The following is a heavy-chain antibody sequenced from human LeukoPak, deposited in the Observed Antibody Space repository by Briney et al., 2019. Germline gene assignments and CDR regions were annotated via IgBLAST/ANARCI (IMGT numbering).Heavy chain of an antibody. V-gene: IGHV4-61*01. J-gene: IGHJ6*02. CDR1: GGSVSSGSYY. Sequence: SETLSLTCTVSGGSVSSGSYYWSWIRQPPGTRLEWIGYVYNSGTTNYNPSFKSRVTMSVDTSKNQFSLRLSSVTAADTAVYYCARGAVVNGLDVWGQGTTVTVSS. D-gene: IGHD5-18*01. CDR3: ARGAVVNGLDV. CDR2: VYNSGTT.